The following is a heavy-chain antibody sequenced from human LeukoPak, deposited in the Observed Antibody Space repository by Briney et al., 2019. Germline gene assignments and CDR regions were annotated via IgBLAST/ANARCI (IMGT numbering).Heavy chain of an antibody. CDR1: GYTFTSYG. D-gene: IGHD1-1*01. Sequence: ASVKVSCKASGYTFTSYGISWVRQAPGQGLEWMGWINPNSGGTNYAQNFQGRVTMTRDTSISTAYMDLSRLRSDDTAVYYCARDGYNWNDLDYWGQGTLVTVSS. J-gene: IGHJ4*02. CDR3: ARDGYNWNDLDY. CDR2: INPNSGGT. V-gene: IGHV1-2*02.